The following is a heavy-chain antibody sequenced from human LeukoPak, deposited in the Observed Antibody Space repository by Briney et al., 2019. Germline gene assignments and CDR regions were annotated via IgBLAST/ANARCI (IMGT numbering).Heavy chain of an antibody. J-gene: IGHJ5*02. Sequence: SETLSLTCAVYGGSFSGYYWSWIRQPPGKGLEWIGEINHSGSTNYNPSLKSQVTISVDTSKNQFSLTLSSVTAADTAVYYCAGHSSSAGGWFHPWGQGTLVTVSS. CDR1: GGSFSGYY. D-gene: IGHD6-6*01. CDR2: INHSGST. CDR3: AGHSSSAGGWFHP. V-gene: IGHV4-34*01.